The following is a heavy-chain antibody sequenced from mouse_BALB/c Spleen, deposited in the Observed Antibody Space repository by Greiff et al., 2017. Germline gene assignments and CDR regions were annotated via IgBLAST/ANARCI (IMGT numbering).Heavy chain of an antibody. Sequence: EVMLVESGGGLVQPGGSLKLSCAASGFTFSSYGMSWVRQTPDKRLELVATINSNGGSTYYPDSVKGRFTISRDNAKNTLYLQMSSLKSEDTAMYYCARDTRYFDYWGQGTTLTVSS. CDR3: ARDTRYFDY. CDR1: GFTFSSYG. CDR2: INSNGGST. J-gene: IGHJ2*01. V-gene: IGHV5-6-3*01.